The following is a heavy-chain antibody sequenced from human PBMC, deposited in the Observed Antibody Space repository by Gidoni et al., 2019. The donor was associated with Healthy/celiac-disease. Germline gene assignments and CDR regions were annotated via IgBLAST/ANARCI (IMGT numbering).Heavy chain of an antibody. J-gene: IGHJ3*02. D-gene: IGHD3-10*01. CDR1: GGSISSYY. CDR2: IYYSGST. CDR3: ARVLWFGELLGAFDI. Sequence: QVQLQESGPGLVKPSETLSLTCTVAGGSISSYYWSWTRQPPGQGLEWIRYIYYSGSTNYTPSLKSRVTISVDTSKNQFSLKLSSVTAADTAVYYCARVLWFGELLGAFDIWGQGTMVTVSS. V-gene: IGHV4-59*01.